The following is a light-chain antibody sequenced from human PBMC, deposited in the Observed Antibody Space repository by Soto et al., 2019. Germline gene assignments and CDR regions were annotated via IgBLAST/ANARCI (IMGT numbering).Light chain of an antibody. CDR1: STDIGRYEY. CDR2: GVQ. V-gene: IGLV2-14*03. Sequence: QSAQTQPISVAGPPGQSITTSCIGNSTDIGRYEYVHWYQQHPAKASRLLIHGVQNRSPGISGRFSASKSGVTASLTISGLQAEDEADYYYTAYSTNRVYQFGPGTKV. CDR3: TAYSTNRVYQ. J-gene: IGLJ1*01.